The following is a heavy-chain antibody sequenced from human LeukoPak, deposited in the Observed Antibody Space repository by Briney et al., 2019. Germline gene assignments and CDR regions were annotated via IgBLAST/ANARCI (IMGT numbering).Heavy chain of an antibody. CDR1: GFTFSSYS. Sequence: PGVSLRLSCAASGFTFSSYSMSWVRQTPGKGLEWVSVISGSGDNTYYADSVKGRFTISRDNSKNTLYLQMNSLRAEDTAVYYCAKENWYFDLWGRGTLVTVSS. V-gene: IGHV3-23*01. CDR3: AKENWYFDL. J-gene: IGHJ2*01. CDR2: ISGSGDNT.